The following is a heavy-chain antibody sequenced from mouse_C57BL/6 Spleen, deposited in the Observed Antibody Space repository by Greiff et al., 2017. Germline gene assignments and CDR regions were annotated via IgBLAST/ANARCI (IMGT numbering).Heavy chain of an antibody. J-gene: IGHJ4*01. CDR1: GYTFTSYW. CDR2: IDPSDSYT. CDR3: ARNYGSSLYYAMDY. Sequence: QVQLQQPGAELVMPGASVKLSCKASGYTFTSYWMHWVKQRPGQGLELIGEIDPSDSYTNYNQKFKGKSTMTVDKSSSTAYMQLSSLTSEDSAVYYCARNYGSSLYYAMDYWGQGTSVTVSS. D-gene: IGHD1-1*01. V-gene: IGHV1-69*01.